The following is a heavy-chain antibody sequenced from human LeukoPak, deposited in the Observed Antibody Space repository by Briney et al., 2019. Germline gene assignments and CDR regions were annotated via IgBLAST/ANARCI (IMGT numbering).Heavy chain of an antibody. CDR3: AKESGPRYSGSYFDY. D-gene: IGHD1-26*01. Sequence: PGGSLRFSCEASGFTFSSYAMSWVRQAPGKGLEWVSTISGSGGSTYYADSVKGRFTISRDNSKNTMYLQMNSLRAEDTAVYYCAKESGPRYSGSYFDYWGQGTLVTVSS. V-gene: IGHV3-23*01. CDR1: GFTFSSYA. J-gene: IGHJ4*02. CDR2: ISGSGGST.